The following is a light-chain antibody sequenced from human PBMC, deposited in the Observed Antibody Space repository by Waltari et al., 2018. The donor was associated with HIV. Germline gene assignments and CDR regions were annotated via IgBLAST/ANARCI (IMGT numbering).Light chain of an antibody. J-gene: IGKJ2*01. CDR1: QSLLHSNVNNY. CDR3: MQALQTPYT. V-gene: IGKV2-28*01. Sequence: IVMIQSPPSLPVTPGESASISCRSSQSLLHSNVNNYLDWYLQKPGQSPQLLIYLGSDRASGVPDRFSVSGSGTDFILKISRVEAEDVGVYYCMQALQTPYTFGQGTKLEIK. CDR2: LGS.